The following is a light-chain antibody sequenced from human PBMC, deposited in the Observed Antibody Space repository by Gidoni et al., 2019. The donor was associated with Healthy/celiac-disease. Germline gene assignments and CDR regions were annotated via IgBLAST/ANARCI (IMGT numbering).Light chain of an antibody. CDR3: AAWDDRLNGPV. V-gene: IGLV1-44*01. J-gene: IGLJ2*01. CDR1: SSNIGSNT. Sequence: QSVLTQPPSASGTPGQRVTISCSGSSSNIGSNTVNWYQQLPGTAPKLLIYSNNQRPSGVLDRFSGSKSGTSASLAISGLQSEDEADYYCAAWDDRLNGPVFGGGTKLTVL. CDR2: SNN.